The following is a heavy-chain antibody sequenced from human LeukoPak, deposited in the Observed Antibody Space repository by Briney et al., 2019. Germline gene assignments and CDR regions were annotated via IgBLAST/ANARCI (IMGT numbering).Heavy chain of an antibody. CDR3: AKGSRYYYGSGSS. V-gene: IGHV3-23*01. CDR2: ISGSGGST. J-gene: IGHJ5*02. Sequence: GGSLRLSCAASGSTFSSYAMSWVRQAPGKGLEWVSAISGSGGSTYYADSVKGRFTISRDNSKNTLYLQMNSLRVEDTAVYYCAKGSRYYYGSGSSWGQGTLVTVSS. CDR1: GSTFSSYA. D-gene: IGHD3-10*01.